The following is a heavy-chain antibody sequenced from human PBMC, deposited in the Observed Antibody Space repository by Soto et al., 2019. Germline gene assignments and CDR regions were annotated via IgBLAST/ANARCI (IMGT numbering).Heavy chain of an antibody. CDR1: GYSFTGYY. V-gene: IGHV1-2*02. J-gene: IGHJ4*02. CDR2: INPNSGGT. Sequence: ASVKVSCKASGYSFTGYYMHWVRQAPGQGLEWMGWINPNSGGTNYAQKFQGRVTMTRDTSISTAYMELSRLRSDDTAVYYCARVGYYDYVWGNSDYWGQGTVVTDYS. CDR3: ARVGYYDYVWGNSDY. D-gene: IGHD3-16*01.